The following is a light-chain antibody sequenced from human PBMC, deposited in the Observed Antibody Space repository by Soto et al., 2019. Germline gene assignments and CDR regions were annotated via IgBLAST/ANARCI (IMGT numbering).Light chain of an antibody. CDR3: QQYYSSPLA. V-gene: IGKV4-1*01. CDR2: WAS. CDR1: QSVLHNNKNY. Sequence: DIVMTQSPDSLAVSLGERATINCKSSQSVLHNNKNYFAWYQQKPGQPPKVLIYWASTRESGVPDRFSGSGSGTDFTLTISSLQAEDVAVFYCQQYYSSPLAFGGGTKVEIK. J-gene: IGKJ4*01.